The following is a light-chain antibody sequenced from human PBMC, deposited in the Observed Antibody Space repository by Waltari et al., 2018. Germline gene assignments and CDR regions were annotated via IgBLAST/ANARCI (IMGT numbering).Light chain of an antibody. CDR3: QQVNSYPLT. CDR1: QSINNF. Sequence: DIQLTQSPSFLSASLGDRVTVTCRASQSINNFLAWYQQKPGEAPKHLIHAASTLQRGVPSRFRGTGSGTEFILTISSLQPEDFATYYCQQVNSYPLTFGGGTTVEMK. V-gene: IGKV1-9*01. J-gene: IGKJ4*01. CDR2: AAS.